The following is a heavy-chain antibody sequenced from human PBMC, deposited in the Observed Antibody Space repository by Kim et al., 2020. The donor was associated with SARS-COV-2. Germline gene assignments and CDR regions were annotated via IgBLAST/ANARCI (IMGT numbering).Heavy chain of an antibody. CDR2: IIPIFGTA. Sequence: SVKVSCKASGGTFSSYAISWVRQAPGQGLEWMGGIIPIFGTANYAQKFQGRVTITADESTSTAYMELSSLRSEDTAVYYCARDQGGGYDENHYNYYGMDVWGQGTTVTVSS. V-gene: IGHV1-69*13. D-gene: IGHD5-12*01. J-gene: IGHJ6*02. CDR1: GGTFSSYA. CDR3: ARDQGGGYDENHYNYYGMDV.